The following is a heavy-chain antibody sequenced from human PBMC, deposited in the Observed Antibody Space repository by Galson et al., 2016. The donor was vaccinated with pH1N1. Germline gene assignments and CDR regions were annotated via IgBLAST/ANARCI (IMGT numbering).Heavy chain of an antibody. J-gene: IGHJ6*02. V-gene: IGHV1-46*01. CDR1: GYTFTSYY. CDR3: ARTIVVVAHIDV. Sequence: SVKVSCKASGYTFTSYYMHWVRQAPGQGLEWMGIINPSGGSTSYAQKFQGRVTMTRDTSTRTVYMELRSLRYEDTAVYYCARTIVVVAHIDVWGQGTRVTVSS. D-gene: IGHD2-15*01. CDR2: INPSGGST.